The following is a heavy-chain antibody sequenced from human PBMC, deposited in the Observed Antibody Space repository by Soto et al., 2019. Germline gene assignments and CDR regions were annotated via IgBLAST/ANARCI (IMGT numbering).Heavy chain of an antibody. J-gene: IGHJ6*02. Sequence: PGGSLRLSCAASGFTFSSYEMNWVRQAPGKGLEWVSYISSSGSTIYYADSVKGRFTISRDNAKNSLYLQMNSLRAEDTAVYYCARAIAAAGQNYYYGMDVWGQGTTVTVSS. CDR1: GFTFSSYE. CDR2: ISSSGSTI. V-gene: IGHV3-48*03. D-gene: IGHD6-13*01. CDR3: ARAIAAAGQNYYYGMDV.